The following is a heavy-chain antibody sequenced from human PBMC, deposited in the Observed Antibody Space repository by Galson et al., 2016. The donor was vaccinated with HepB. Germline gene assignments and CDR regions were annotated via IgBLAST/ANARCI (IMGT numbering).Heavy chain of an antibody. Sequence: SETLSLTCTVSGGSISRNTYYWGWIRQPPGKELEWLGSIYSTGAISYNPSLKSRVTLSVVTSKSQFSLRLTSVTAADTAVYFCARHPFRSGGGDSSRIDYWGRGTLVTVSS. D-gene: IGHD3-10*01. V-gene: IGHV4-39*01. CDR1: GGSISRNTYY. CDR3: ARHPFRSGGGDSSRIDY. CDR2: IYSTGAI. J-gene: IGHJ4*02.